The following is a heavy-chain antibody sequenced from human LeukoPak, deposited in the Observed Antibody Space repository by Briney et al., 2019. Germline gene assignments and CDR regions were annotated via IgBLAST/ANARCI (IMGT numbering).Heavy chain of an antibody. CDR2: ISSSGSTI. CDR3: ARDKVGATLEPFDY. CDR1: GFTFSDYY. J-gene: IGHJ4*02. V-gene: IGHV3-11*01. D-gene: IGHD1-26*01. Sequence: GGSLRLSCAASGFTFSDYYMSWIRQAPGKGLEWVSYISSSGSTIFYADSVKGRFTISRDNAKNSLYLQMNSLRAEDTAVYYCARDKVGATLEPFDYWGQGTLVTVSS.